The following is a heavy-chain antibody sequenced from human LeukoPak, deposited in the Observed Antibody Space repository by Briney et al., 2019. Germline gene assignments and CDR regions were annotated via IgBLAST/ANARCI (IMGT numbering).Heavy chain of an antibody. J-gene: IGHJ4*02. CDR1: GFTFSSYS. D-gene: IGHD6-19*01. Sequence: GGSLRLSCAASGFTFSSYSMNWVRQAPGKGLEWVSSISSSSSYIYYADSVKGRFTISRDNAKNSLYLQMNSLRAEDTAVYYCARTPSYRIAVSGTYYYWGQGTLVTVSS. CDR3: ARTPSYRIAVSGTYYY. V-gene: IGHV3-21*04. CDR2: ISSSSSYI.